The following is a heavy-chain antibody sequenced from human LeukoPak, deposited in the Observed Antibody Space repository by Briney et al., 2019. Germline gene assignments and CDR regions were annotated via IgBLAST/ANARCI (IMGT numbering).Heavy chain of an antibody. J-gene: IGHJ4*02. CDR2: IIPIFGTA. D-gene: IGHD5-12*01. CDR3: ARASVGRGYSGYDYQGYYFDY. V-gene: IGHV1-69*13. CDR1: GGTFSSYD. Sequence: ASVKVSCKASGGTFSSYDFSWVRQAPGQGLEWMGGIIPIFGTAYYAQKFQGRVTITADETTSTAYMELSSLRSEDTAVYYCARASVGRGYSGYDYQGYYFDYWGQGTLVTVSS.